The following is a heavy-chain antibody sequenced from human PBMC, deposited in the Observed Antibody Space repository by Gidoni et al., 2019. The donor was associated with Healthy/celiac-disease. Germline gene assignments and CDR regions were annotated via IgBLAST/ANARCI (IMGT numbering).Heavy chain of an antibody. CDR2: ISSSSSTI. Sequence: EVQLVESGGGLVQPGGSLRLSCAASGFTFSSYSMNWVRQAPGTGLEWVSYISSSSSTIYYAYSVKGRFTIYRENAKNSLYLQMNSLRAEDTAVYDCARGSCGGDCPPLLFYYDYGMDVWGQGTTVTVSS. J-gene: IGHJ6*02. V-gene: IGHV3-48*01. CDR1: GFTFSSYS. CDR3: ARGSCGGDCPPLLFYYDYGMDV. D-gene: IGHD2-21*01.